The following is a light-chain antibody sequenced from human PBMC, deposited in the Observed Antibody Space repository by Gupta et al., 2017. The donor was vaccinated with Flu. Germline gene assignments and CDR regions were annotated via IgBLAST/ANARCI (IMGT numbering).Light chain of an antibody. CDR3: QSDDNRGTYWV. CDR2: NDT. J-gene: IGLJ3*02. CDR1: PGPSPY. V-gene: IGLV3-25*03. Sequence: GQTAKISCSGKPGPSPYASWYQQKPGPATVLLIYNDTERPSGIPDRFAASSSGTTATLTISGVQAEDEADYYWQSDDNRGTYWVFGGGTKLTVL.